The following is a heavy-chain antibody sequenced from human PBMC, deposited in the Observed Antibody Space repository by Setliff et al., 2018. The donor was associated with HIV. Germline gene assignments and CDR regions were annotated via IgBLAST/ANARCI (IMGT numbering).Heavy chain of an antibody. J-gene: IGHJ4*02. Sequence: SETLSLTCAVSGYSISSGYYWGWIRQPPGKGLEWIGSLYHSGSTYYNPSLKSRVTISVDTSNNQFSLKLSSVPAADTAVYYCARAPITIFGVIIIPVYFDYWGQGTLVTVSS. V-gene: IGHV4-38-2*01. CDR2: LYHSGST. CDR1: GYSISSGYY. D-gene: IGHD3-3*01. CDR3: ARAPITIFGVIIIPVYFDY.